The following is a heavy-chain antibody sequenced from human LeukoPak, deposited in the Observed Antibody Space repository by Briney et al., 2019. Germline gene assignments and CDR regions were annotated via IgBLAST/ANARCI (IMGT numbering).Heavy chain of an antibody. Sequence: GASVKVSCKASGYTFTSYYMHWVRQAPGQGLEWMGIINPSGGSTSYAQKFQGRVTMTRDTSTSTVHMELSSLRSEDTAVYYCTRAGRIRLGAREGYHFDYWGQGTLVTVSS. V-gene: IGHV1-46*01. CDR2: INPSGGST. J-gene: IGHJ4*02. CDR3: TRAGRIRLGAREGYHFDY. D-gene: IGHD5-24*01. CDR1: GYTFTSYY.